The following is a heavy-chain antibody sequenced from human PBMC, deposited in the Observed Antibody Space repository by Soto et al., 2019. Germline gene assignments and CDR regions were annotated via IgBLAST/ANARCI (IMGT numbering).Heavy chain of an antibody. CDR2: INHLETT. D-gene: IGHD1-26*01. CDR1: GASITFGGYS. J-gene: IGHJ4*02. Sequence: SETLSLTCTVSGASITFGGYSWSWIRQTPGKGLEWIGYINHLETTFYNPSFESRLTLSIDRAKNQFSLKLHSMSAADRAVYFCARGGGSDSFDYWGQGILVTV. V-gene: IGHV4-30-2*01. CDR3: ARGGGSDSFDY.